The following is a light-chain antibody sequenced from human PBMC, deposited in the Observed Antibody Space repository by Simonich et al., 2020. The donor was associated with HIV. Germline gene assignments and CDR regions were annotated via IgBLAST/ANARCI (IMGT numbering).Light chain of an antibody. V-gene: IGKV1-33*01. CDR1: QDISNY. Sequence: SVGDRVTITCQASQDISNYLNWYQQKPGKAPKLLIYDASNLETGVPSRFSGSASGTDFTLAISSLQPEDFATYYCQQSYSIPYTFGQGTKLEIK. CDR3: QQSYSIPYT. J-gene: IGKJ2*01. CDR2: DAS.